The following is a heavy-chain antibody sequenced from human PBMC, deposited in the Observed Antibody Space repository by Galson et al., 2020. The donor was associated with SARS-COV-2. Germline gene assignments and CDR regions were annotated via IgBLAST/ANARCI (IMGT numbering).Heavy chain of an antibody. Sequence: NSGGSLRLSCAASGFTFSSYSMNWVRQAPGKGLEWVSSISSSSSYIYYADSVKGRFTISRDNAKNSLYLQMNSLRAEDTAVYYCASHPSDSRMYYYGMDVWGQGTTVTVSS. CDR3: ASHPSDSRMYYYGMDV. V-gene: IGHV3-21*01. J-gene: IGHJ6*02. CDR2: ISSSSSYI. D-gene: IGHD2-21*02. CDR1: GFTFSSYS.